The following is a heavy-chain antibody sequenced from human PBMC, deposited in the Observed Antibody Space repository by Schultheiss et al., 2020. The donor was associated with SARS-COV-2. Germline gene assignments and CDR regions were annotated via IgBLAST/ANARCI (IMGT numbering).Heavy chain of an antibody. CDR3: AMALLVRGVMGWFDP. CDR2: IYHSGST. V-gene: IGHV4-4*09. D-gene: IGHD3-10*01. J-gene: IGHJ5*02. Sequence: SETLSLTCTVSGGSISSYYWSWIRQPAGKGLEWIGYIYHSGSTNYNPSLKSRVTISVDTSKNQFSLKLSSVTAADTAVYYCAMALLVRGVMGWFDPWGQGTLVTVSS. CDR1: GGSISSYY.